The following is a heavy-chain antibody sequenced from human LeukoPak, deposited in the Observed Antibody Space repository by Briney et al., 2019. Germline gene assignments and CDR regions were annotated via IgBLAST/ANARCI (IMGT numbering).Heavy chain of an antibody. Sequence: GGSLRLSCAASGFTFHDYAMHWVRQAPGKGLEWVSLITGDGGTRHYADSVKGRFTISKDNSKKSLYLQMNSLRAEDTALYYCAKDTVTMLRGVISYYYHGMDVWGQGTTVTVSS. CDR2: ITGDGGTR. V-gene: IGHV3-43*02. CDR1: GFTFHDYA. J-gene: IGHJ6*02. CDR3: AKDTVTMLRGVISYYYHGMDV. D-gene: IGHD3-10*01.